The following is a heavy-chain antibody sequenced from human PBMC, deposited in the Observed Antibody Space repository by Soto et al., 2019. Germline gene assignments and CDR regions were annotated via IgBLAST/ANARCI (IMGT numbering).Heavy chain of an antibody. CDR3: VGAARKRFDY. J-gene: IGHJ4*02. CDR2: ISSSGSTI. CDR1: GFTFSSYE. V-gene: IGHV3-48*03. D-gene: IGHD6-6*01. Sequence: PGGSLRLSCAASGFTFSSYEMNWVRQAPGQGLEWVSYISSSGSTIYYADSVKGRFTISRDNAKNSLYLQMNSLRAEDTAVYYFVGAARKRFDYWGEGTLVTVAS.